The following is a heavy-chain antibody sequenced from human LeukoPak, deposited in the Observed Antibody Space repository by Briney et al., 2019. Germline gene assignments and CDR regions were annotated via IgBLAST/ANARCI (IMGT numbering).Heavy chain of an antibody. Sequence: GASVKVSCKASGYTFTSYDINWVRQATGQGLEWMGWMNPNSGNTGYAQKFQGRVTMTRNTSISTACMELSSLRSEDTAVYYCARRQQLVRPYYYYYYMDVWGKGTTVTVSS. J-gene: IGHJ6*03. CDR2: MNPNSGNT. CDR1: GYTFTSYD. V-gene: IGHV1-8*01. CDR3: ARRQQLVRPYYYYYYMDV. D-gene: IGHD6-13*01.